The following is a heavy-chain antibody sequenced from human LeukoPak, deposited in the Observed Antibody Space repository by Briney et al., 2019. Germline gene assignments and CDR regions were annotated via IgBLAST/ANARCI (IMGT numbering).Heavy chain of an antibody. V-gene: IGHV1-69*05. CDR2: IIPIFGTA. CDR3: ARAYCSSTSCYRHYFDY. Sequence: GSSVKVSCKASGGTFSSYAISWVRQAPGQGLEWMGGIIPIFGTANYAQKFQGRVTITTDESTSTAYMELSSLRSEDTAVYYCARAYCSSTSCYRHYFDYWGQGTLVTVSS. CDR1: GGTFSSYA. D-gene: IGHD2-2*01. J-gene: IGHJ4*02.